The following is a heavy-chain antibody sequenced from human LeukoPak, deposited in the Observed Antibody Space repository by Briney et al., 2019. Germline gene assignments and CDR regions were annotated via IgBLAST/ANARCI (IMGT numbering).Heavy chain of an antibody. V-gene: IGHV4-38-2*02. CDR3: ARDRIITMIVGFNQGYFDL. CDR2: IYHSGSS. Sequence: SETLSLTCTVSGYSISSGYYWGWIRQPPGKGLEWIVSIYHSGSSYYNPSLKSRVTISVDTSKNQFSLKLSSVSAADTAVYYCARDRIITMIVGFNQGYFDLWGRGTLVTVSS. D-gene: IGHD3-22*01. CDR1: GYSISSGYY. J-gene: IGHJ2*01.